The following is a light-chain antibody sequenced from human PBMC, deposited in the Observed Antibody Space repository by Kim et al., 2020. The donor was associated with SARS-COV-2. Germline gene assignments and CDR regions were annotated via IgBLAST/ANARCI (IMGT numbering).Light chain of an antibody. CDR3: CSYAGSYTLI. J-gene: IGLJ2*01. CDR2: DVS. V-gene: IGLV2-11*03. CDR1: SSDVCGYNY. Sequence: SVPISCIGSSSDVCGYNYVSWYQQHPGKAPKLIIYDVSQRPSGVPDRFSGSKSGNTASLTISGLQAEDEADYHCCSYAGSYTLIFGGGTQLTVL.